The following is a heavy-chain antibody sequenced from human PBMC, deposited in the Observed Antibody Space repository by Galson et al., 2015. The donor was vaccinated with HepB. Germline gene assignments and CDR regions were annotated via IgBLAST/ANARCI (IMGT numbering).Heavy chain of an antibody. CDR1: GFSFSVHS. Sequence: SLRLSCAASGFSFSVHSMNWVRQAPGKGLQWVSYISGGSKTILYADSVKGRFTISRDNGKNSLYLQMSSLRADDTALYYCVRDGRRGYDMGYWGQGTLVTVSS. D-gene: IGHD5-12*01. CDR3: VRDGRRGYDMGY. V-gene: IGHV3-48*01. CDR2: ISGGSKTI. J-gene: IGHJ4*02.